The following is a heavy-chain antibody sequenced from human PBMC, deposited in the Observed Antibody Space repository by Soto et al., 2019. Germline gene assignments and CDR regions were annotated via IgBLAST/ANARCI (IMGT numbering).Heavy chain of an antibody. CDR1: GGSISSGDYF. Sequence: QVQLQESGPGLVEPSQTLSLTCTVSGGSISSGDYFWSWIRQPPGEGLEWIGHIYHGGSTYNNPSLPPRVTISVDTSKNQFSLNLNSVTAADTAVYYCAGGLSGDKVDYWGQGTLVTVSS. CDR2: IYHGGST. CDR3: AGGLSGDKVDY. V-gene: IGHV4-30-4*01. D-gene: IGHD7-27*01. J-gene: IGHJ4*02.